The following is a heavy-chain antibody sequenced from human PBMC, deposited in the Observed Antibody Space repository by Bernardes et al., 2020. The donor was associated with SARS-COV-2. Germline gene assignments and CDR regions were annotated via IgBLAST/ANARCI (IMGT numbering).Heavy chain of an antibody. CDR1: GYTFTSYG. J-gene: IGHJ6*02. CDR2: ISAYNGNT. CDR3: ARDSYIASAGTESYYYYGMDV. D-gene: IGHD6-13*01. Sequence: ASMKVSCKASGYTFTSYGISWVRQAPGQGLEWMGWISAYNGNTNYAQKLQGRVTMTTDTSTSTAYMELRSLRSDDTAVYYCARDSYIASAGTESYYYYGMDVGSPGTTVTGSS. V-gene: IGHV1-18*01.